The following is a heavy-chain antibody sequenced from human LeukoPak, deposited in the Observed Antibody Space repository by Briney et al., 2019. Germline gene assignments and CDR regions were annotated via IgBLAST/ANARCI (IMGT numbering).Heavy chain of an antibody. J-gene: IGHJ4*02. Sequence: GGSLRLSCAASGFTFSSHLMHWVRQAPGKGLVWVSRISSDGTYTNYADSVKGRFTISRDNSKNTLYLQMNSLRAEDTAVYYCAKSFSGYDRIDYWGQGTLVTVSS. CDR3: AKSFSGYDRIDY. CDR1: GFTFSSHL. CDR2: ISSDGTYT. D-gene: IGHD5-12*01. V-gene: IGHV3-74*01.